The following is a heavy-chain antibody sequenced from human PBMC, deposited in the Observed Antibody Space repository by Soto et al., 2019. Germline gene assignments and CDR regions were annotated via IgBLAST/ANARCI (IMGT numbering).Heavy chain of an antibody. CDR2: ISSSGSTI. CDR1: GFTFSSYS. Sequence: EVQLVESGGGLVQPGGPLRLSCAASGFTFSSYSMTWVRQAPGKGLEWVSYISSSGSTIYYADSVKGRFTISRDNAQNSLFLQMISLRAEDTAVYYCARDERAYGADALDIWGQGTMVTVSS. CDR3: ARDERAYGADALDI. D-gene: IGHD4-17*01. V-gene: IGHV3-48*01. J-gene: IGHJ3*02.